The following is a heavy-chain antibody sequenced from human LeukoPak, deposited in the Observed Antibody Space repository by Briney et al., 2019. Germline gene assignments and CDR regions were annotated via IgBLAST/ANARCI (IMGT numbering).Heavy chain of an antibody. CDR2: IYYSGST. J-gene: IGHJ4*02. Sequence: SETLSLNCTVSGGSISSYYWSWIRQPPGKGLEWIGYIYYSGSTNYNPSLKSRVTISVDTSKNQFSLKLSSVTAADTAVYYCARSYYDILTGYYTNFDYWGQGTLVTVSS. D-gene: IGHD3-9*01. CDR1: GGSISSYY. V-gene: IGHV4-59*01. CDR3: ARSYYDILTGYYTNFDY.